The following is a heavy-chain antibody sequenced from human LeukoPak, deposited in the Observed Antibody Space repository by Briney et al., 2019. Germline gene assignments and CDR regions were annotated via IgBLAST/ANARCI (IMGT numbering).Heavy chain of an antibody. CDR1: GFTFRNYW. V-gene: IGHV3-7*03. J-gene: IGHJ4*02. CDR2: IKQDGSDR. CDR3: ATAVHYDFWSGLIDY. Sequence: GGSLRLSCAASGFTFRNYWMSWVRQAPGTGLEWVANIKQDGSDRNHVTSVRGRFTISRDNAESSLFLQMNSLRAEDTAVYYCATAVHYDFWSGLIDYWGQGTLVTVSS. D-gene: IGHD3-3*01.